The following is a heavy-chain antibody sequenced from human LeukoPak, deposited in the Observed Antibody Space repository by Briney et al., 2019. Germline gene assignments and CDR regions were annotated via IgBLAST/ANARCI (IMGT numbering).Heavy chain of an antibody. CDR3: ARSAHRDGYIFDYYYMDV. J-gene: IGHJ6*03. V-gene: IGHV3-48*03. CDR1: GFTFSSYE. D-gene: IGHD5-24*01. CDR2: ISSSGSTI. Sequence: GGTLRLSCAASGFTFSSYEMNWVRQAPGKGLEWVSYISSSGSTIYYADSVKGRFTISRDNAKNSLYLQMNSLRAEDTAVYYCARSAHRDGYIFDYYYMDVWGKGATVTISS.